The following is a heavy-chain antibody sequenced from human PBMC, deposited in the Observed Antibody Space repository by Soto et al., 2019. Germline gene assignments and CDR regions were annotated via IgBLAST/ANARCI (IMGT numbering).Heavy chain of an antibody. D-gene: IGHD1-26*01. CDR1: GFTFSDHY. V-gene: IGHV3-72*01. CDR2: TRNKANSYTT. Sequence: PGGSLRLSCAASGFTFSDHYMDWVRQAPGKGLEWVGRTRNKANSYTTEYAASVKGRFTISRDDSKNSLYLQMNSLKTEDTAVYYCARDRSTGSYLDAFDIWGQGTMVTVSS. CDR3: ARDRSTGSYLDAFDI. J-gene: IGHJ3*02.